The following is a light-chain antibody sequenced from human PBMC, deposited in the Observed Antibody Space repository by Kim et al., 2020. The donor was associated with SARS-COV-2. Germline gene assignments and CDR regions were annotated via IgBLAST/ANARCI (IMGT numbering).Light chain of an antibody. J-gene: IGLJ2*01. V-gene: IGLV3-1*01. CDR3: QAWDRSTAV. Sequence: SASPGQTASITCSGDKLGDKYAFWYQQKPGQSPVLVIYQDNKRPSGIPERFSGSNSANTATLTISGTQAMDEADYYCQAWDRSTAVFGGGTQLTVL. CDR1: KLGDKY. CDR2: QDN.